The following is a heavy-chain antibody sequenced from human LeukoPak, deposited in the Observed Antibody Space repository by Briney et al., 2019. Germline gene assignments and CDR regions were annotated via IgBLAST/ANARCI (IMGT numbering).Heavy chain of an antibody. D-gene: IGHD3-10*01. CDR1: GDSISSSSYY. J-gene: IGHJ4*02. CDR3: ARDYGSGSYGLAD. Sequence: SETLSLTCTVSGDSISSSSYYWGWIRQPPGKGLEWIGSIYYSGSTYYNPSLKSRVTISVDTSKNQFSLKLSSVTAADTAVYYCARDYGSGSYGLADWGQGTLVTVSS. V-gene: IGHV4-39*07. CDR2: IYYSGST.